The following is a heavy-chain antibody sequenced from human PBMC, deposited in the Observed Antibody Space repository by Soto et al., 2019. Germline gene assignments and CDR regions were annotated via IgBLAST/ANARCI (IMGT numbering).Heavy chain of an antibody. CDR3: TRDWRHFVH. V-gene: IGHV3-7*04. CDR2: IRQDGSEK. Sequence: VRLVQSGGGFVQPGGSLRLSCAAFEFAFDGYYMTWVRQAPGKGLEWVANIRQDGSEKKYADSVRGRFTISRDNAGSELYLQMNNLRAEDTATYWCTRDWRHFVHWGQGSLVSVSS. CDR1: EFAFDGYY. J-gene: IGHJ4*02.